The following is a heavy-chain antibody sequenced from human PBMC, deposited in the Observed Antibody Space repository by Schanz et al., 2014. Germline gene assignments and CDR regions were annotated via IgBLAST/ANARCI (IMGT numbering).Heavy chain of an antibody. V-gene: IGHV3-7*04. D-gene: IGHD3-10*01. Sequence: EVRLVESGGGLVQPGGSLRLSCAASGFPFRTYWMSWVRQAPGQGLEWVANIKYDGDDKCYVDSGKGRFTSSRDNTRSSVFLQMNSLSAEGTAVYYCARGGTLIRGVFPLDRWGQGTLVTVSA. CDR3: ARGGTLIRGVFPLDR. J-gene: IGHJ4*02. CDR2: IKYDGDDK. CDR1: GFPFRTYW.